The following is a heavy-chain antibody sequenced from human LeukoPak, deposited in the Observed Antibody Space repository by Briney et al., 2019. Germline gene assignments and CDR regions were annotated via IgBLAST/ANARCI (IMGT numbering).Heavy chain of an antibody. CDR2: INHSGST. D-gene: IGHD1-7*01. Sequence: SETLSLTCAVYGGSFSGYYWSWIRQPPGKGLEWIGEINHSGSTNYNPSLKSRVTISVDKSKNQFSLKLSSVTAADTAVYYCASRSGNWNYWFDPWGQGTLVTVSS. CDR1: GGSFSGYY. V-gene: IGHV4-34*01. J-gene: IGHJ5*02. CDR3: ASRSGNWNYWFDP.